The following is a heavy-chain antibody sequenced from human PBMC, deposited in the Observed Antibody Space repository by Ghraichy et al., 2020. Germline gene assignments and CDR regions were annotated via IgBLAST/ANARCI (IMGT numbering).Heavy chain of an antibody. J-gene: IGHJ2*01. D-gene: IGHD3-22*01. CDR2: IYHSGST. CDR1: GGSISSGGYS. V-gene: IGHV4-30-2*01. Sequence: LSLTCAVSGGSISSGGYSWSWIRQPPGKGLEWIGYIYHSGSTYYNPSLKSRVTISVDRSKNQFSLKLSSVTAADTAVYYCARRLYYYDSSGYFSWYFDLWGRGTLVTVSS. CDR3: ARRLYYYDSSGYFSWYFDL.